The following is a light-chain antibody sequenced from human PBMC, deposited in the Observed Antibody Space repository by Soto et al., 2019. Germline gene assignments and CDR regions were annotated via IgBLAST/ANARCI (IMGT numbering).Light chain of an antibody. J-gene: IGKJ1*01. CDR2: DTS. CDR3: QQYGASPWT. CDR1: QSVSSSH. Sequence: EVELTQSPGTLSLSPGDRATLSCRASQSVSSSHLAWYQQKRGQAPRLLIYDTSTRATGIPDRFSGSGSGTDFTLTISRLEPEDFAVYHCQQYGASPWTFGQGTKVEVK. V-gene: IGKV3-20*01.